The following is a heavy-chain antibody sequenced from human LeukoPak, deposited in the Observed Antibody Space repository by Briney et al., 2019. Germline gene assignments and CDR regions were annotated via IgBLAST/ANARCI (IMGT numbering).Heavy chain of an antibody. D-gene: IGHD3-10*01. CDR1: GGSISSYY. J-gene: IGHJ3*02. CDR3: ARAYYYGSGSYAFDI. Sequence: SETLSLTCTVSGGSISSYYWSWIRQPPGKGLEWIGYIYYSGSTNYNPSLKSRVTISVDTSKNQFSLKLSSVTAADTAVYYCARAYYYGSGSYAFDIWGQGTMVAVSS. V-gene: IGHV4-59*01. CDR2: IYYSGST.